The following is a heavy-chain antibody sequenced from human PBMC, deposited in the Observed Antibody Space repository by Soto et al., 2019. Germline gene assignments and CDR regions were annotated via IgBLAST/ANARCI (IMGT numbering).Heavy chain of an antibody. Sequence: LSLTCTVSGGSVSSGTYYWSWIRQPPGKGLEWIGYIYYSGSTNYNPSLKSRVTISLDTSKNQFSLKLSSVTAADTAVYYCARMYYYDSTGYYYVLFDYWGQGTLVTVS. V-gene: IGHV4-61*01. CDR3: ARMYYYDSTGYYYVLFDY. CDR1: GGSVSSGTYY. J-gene: IGHJ4*02. CDR2: IYYSGST. D-gene: IGHD3-22*01.